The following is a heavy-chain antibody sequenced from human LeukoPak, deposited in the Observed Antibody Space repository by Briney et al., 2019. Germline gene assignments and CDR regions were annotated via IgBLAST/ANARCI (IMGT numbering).Heavy chain of an antibody. V-gene: IGHV1-2*02. J-gene: IGHJ4*02. CDR2: INPNSGGT. D-gene: IGHD3-10*01. Sequence: GASXXVSCKASGYTFTGYYMHWVRQAPGQGREWMGWINPNSGGTNYAQKFQGRVTMTRDTSISTAYMELSRLRSDDTAVYYCARDGEYGSGSYSTDYFDYWGQGTLVTVSS. CDR1: GYTFTGYY. CDR3: ARDGEYGSGSYSTDYFDY.